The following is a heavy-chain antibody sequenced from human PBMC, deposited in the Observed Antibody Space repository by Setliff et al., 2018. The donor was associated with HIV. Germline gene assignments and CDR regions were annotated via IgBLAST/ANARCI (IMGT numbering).Heavy chain of an antibody. CDR3: ARGHCSGTNCYGVDYYGMDV. CDR1: GGSISSDNW. CDR2: IYHSKYT. V-gene: IGHV4-4*02. J-gene: IGHJ6*02. Sequence: SETLSLTCAVSGGSISSDNWWTWVRQPPGKGLEWIGEIYHSKYTNYNASLKSRVSMSVDKSKNQFSLKLTSVTAADTAVYYCARGHCSGTNCYGVDYYGMDVWGQGTTVTVSS. D-gene: IGHD2-2*01.